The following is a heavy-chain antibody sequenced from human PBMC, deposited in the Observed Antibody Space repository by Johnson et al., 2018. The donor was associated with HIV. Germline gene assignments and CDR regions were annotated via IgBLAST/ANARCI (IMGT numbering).Heavy chain of an antibody. CDR1: GFTVGSNY. J-gene: IGHJ3*02. CDR2: MYSGGST. V-gene: IGHV3-53*01. Sequence: VQLVESGGGVVQPGRSLRLSCAASGFTVGSNYMNWVRQAPGKGLEWVSVMYSGGSTYYADSVKGRFTISRDNSKNTLYLQMNSLRAEDTAVYYCARDREDGLDAFDIWGQGTMVTVSS. CDR3: ARDREDGLDAFDI. D-gene: IGHD5-24*01.